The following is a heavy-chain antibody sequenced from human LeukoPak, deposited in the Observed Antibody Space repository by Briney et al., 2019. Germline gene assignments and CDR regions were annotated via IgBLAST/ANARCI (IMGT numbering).Heavy chain of an antibody. Sequence: GGSLRLSCAASVFTFSNSAMNWVRQAPGKGLEWVSTISSGGAGTYYADSVKGRFSISRDNSKNTLYLQMNSLRAEDTAVYYCAKSGGSGTYPNWFDSWGQGTLVIVSS. CDR2: ISSGGAGT. CDR1: VFTFSNSA. V-gene: IGHV3-23*01. J-gene: IGHJ5*01. CDR3: AKSGGSGTYPNWFDS. D-gene: IGHD3-10*01.